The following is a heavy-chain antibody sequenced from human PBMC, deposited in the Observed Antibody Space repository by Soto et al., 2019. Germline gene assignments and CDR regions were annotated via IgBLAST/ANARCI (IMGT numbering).Heavy chain of an antibody. D-gene: IGHD3-22*01. CDR1: GYSFTIYW. V-gene: IGHV5-10-1*01. J-gene: IGHJ6*02. Sequence: GESLKISCKGSGYSFTIYWISWVRQMPGKGLEWMGRIDPSDSYTNYSPSFQGHVTISADKSISTAYLQWSSLKASDTAMYYCARPQYYYDSSGYYGFNGMDVWGQGTTVTVSS. CDR2: IDPSDSYT. CDR3: ARPQYYYDSSGYYGFNGMDV.